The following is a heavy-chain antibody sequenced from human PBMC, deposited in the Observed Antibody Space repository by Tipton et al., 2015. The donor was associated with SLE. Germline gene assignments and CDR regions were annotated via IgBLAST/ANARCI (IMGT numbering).Heavy chain of an antibody. CDR3: ASLSQWDTAMVGY. CDR1: GYTFIGYY. V-gene: IGHV1-2*06. D-gene: IGHD5-18*01. J-gene: IGHJ4*02. Sequence: QSGPEVKKPGASVKVSCKASGYTFIGYYMHWVRQAPGQGLEWMGRINPNSGGTNYAQKFQGRVTMTRDTSISTAYMELSRLKSDDTAVYYCASLSQWDTAMVGYWGQGTLVTVSS. CDR2: INPNSGGT.